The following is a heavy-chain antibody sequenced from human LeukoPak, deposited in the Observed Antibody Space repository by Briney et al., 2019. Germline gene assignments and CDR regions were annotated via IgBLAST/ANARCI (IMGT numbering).Heavy chain of an antibody. CDR1: GFTFGSYA. D-gene: IGHD1-26*01. CDR2: ISGSGGNT. V-gene: IGHV3-23*01. CDR3: AKEMGAAWVDAFDI. J-gene: IGHJ3*02. Sequence: PGGSLRLSCVASGFTFGSYAMSWVRQAPGKGLEWVSAISGSGGNTFYADSVKGRFTISRDNSKNTLYLQMNSPRAEDTAVYYCAKEMGAAWVDAFDIWGQGTMVTVSS.